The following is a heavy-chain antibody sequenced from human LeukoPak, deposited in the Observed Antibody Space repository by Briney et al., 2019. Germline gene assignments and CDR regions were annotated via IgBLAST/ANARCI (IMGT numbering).Heavy chain of an antibody. V-gene: IGHV4-30-4*01. CDR2: IYYSGST. D-gene: IGHD5-24*01. CDR1: GGSISSGDYY. J-gene: IGHJ3*02. Sequence: PSETLSLTCTVSGGSISSGDYYWSWIRQPPGKGLEWIGYIYYSGSTYYNPSLKSRVTISVDTSKNQFSLKLSSVTAADTAVYYCARSRPRWLQLYAFDIWGQGTMVTVSS. CDR3: ARSRPRWLQLYAFDI.